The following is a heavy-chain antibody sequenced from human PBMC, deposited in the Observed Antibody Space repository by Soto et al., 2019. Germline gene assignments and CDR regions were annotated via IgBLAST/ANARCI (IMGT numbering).Heavy chain of an antibody. J-gene: IGHJ5*02. CDR1: GGTFSSYT. D-gene: IGHD4-17*01. Sequence: QVQLVQSGAEVKKPGSSVKVSCKASGGTFSSYTISWVRQAPGQGLEWMGRINPILGIANYAQKFQGRVTITADKSTSTAYMELSSLRSEDTAVYYCVYGDYDRWFDPWGQGTLVTVSS. V-gene: IGHV1-69*02. CDR2: INPILGIA. CDR3: VYGDYDRWFDP.